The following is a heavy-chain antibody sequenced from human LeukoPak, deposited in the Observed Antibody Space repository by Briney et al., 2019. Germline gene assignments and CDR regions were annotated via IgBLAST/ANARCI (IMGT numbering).Heavy chain of an antibody. V-gene: IGHV3-48*04. CDR2: ISSSSNTI. J-gene: IGHJ4*02. D-gene: IGHD3-22*01. CDR3: ASPGGYYDSSGYNY. Sequence: GGSLRLSCAASGFIFSSSSMTRVRQAPGKGLEWVSYISSSSNTIYYADSVKGRFTISRDNAKNSLYLQMNSLRAEDTAMYYCASPGGYYDSSGYNYWGQGTLVIVSS. CDR1: GFIFSSSS.